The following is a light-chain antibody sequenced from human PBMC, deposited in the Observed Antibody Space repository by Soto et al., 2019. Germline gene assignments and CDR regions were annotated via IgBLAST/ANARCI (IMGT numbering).Light chain of an antibody. CDR1: SSDVGGYNY. J-gene: IGLJ2*01. Sequence: QSALTQPAFVSGSPVQSITISCTGTSSDVGGYNYVSWYQQHPGKDPKLMIYDVSYRPSGVSNRLSGSKSDNPASLTISGLQAENDADYYYSSYTNSNNVVFGGGTQLNV. CDR3: SSYTNSNNVV. V-gene: IGLV2-14*01. CDR2: DVS.